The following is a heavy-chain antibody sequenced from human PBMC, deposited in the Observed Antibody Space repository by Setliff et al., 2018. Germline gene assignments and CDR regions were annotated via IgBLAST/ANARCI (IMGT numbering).Heavy chain of an antibody. CDR1: GFTFTNYA. CDR3: AKDGVGPTYTYFSDF. D-gene: IGHD1-26*01. J-gene: IGHJ4*02. Sequence: PGGSLRLSCAASGFTFTNYAMNWVRQAPGKGLEWVSTISGSGDSTYYADSVMGRFTISRDNSKDSLYLQLNSLRAEDTAVYYCAKDGVGPTYTYFSDFWGQGSQVTVSS. V-gene: IGHV3-23*01. CDR2: ISGSGDST.